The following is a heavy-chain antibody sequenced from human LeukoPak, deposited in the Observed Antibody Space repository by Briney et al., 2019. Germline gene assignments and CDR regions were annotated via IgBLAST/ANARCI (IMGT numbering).Heavy chain of an antibody. J-gene: IGHJ4*02. D-gene: IGHD6-19*01. CDR2: IYPGDSDT. CDR3: ASLATLGYSSGWYIVY. V-gene: IGHV5-51*01. Sequence: GESLKISCKGSGYSFTSYWIGWVRQMPGKGLEWMGIIYPGDSDTRYSPSFQGQVTISADKSISTAYLQWSSLKASDTAMYYCASLATLGYSSGWYIVYWGQGTLVTVSS. CDR1: GYSFTSYW.